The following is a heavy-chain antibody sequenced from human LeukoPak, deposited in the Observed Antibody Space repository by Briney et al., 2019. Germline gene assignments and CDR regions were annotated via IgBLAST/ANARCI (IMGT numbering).Heavy chain of an antibody. Sequence: GGSLRLSCAASGFTFSSYAMSWGRQAPGKGLEWVAAISGSGGSTYYADSVKGRFTISRDNSKNTLYLQMNSLRAEDTDVYYCAKDAPTNKSRKKSGSLWGQGTLVTVSS. J-gene: IGHJ4*02. V-gene: IGHV3-23*01. CDR2: ISGSGGST. CDR3: AKDAPTNKSRKKSGSL. CDR1: GFTFSSYA. D-gene: IGHD1-26*01.